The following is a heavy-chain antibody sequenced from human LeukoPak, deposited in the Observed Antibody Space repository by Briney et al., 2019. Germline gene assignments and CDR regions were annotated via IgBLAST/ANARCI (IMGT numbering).Heavy chain of an antibody. J-gene: IGHJ3*02. CDR1: GYTFTGYY. CDR3: AREWILRWGGFDI. Sequence: ASVKVSCKASGYTFTGYYMHWVRQAPGQGLEWMGWINPNSGGTNYAQKFQGRVTMTRDTSISTAYMELSRLRSDDTAVYYCAREWILRWGGFDIWGQGTMVTVSS. V-gene: IGHV1-2*02. CDR2: INPNSGGT. D-gene: IGHD4-23*01.